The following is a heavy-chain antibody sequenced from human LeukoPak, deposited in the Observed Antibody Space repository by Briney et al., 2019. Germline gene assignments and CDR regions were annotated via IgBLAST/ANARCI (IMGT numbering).Heavy chain of an antibody. V-gene: IGHV4-34*01. J-gene: IGHJ4*02. CDR3: ARGRIWFGELSYNY. D-gene: IGHD3-10*01. CDR1: GGSISSYY. Sequence: SETLSLTCTVSGGSISSYYWSWIRQPPGKGLEWIGEINHSGSTNYNPSLESRVTISVDTSKNQFSLKLSSVTAADTAVYYCARGRIWFGELSYNYWGQGTLVTVSS. CDR2: INHSGST.